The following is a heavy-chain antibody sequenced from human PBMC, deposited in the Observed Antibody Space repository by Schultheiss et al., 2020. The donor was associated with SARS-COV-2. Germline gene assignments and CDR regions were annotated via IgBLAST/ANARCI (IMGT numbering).Heavy chain of an antibody. D-gene: IGHD3-3*01. V-gene: IGHV3-15*01. J-gene: IGHJ3*02. CDR2: IKSKTDGGTT. CDR3: TTAYYDFWSGYHDAFDI. Sequence: GESLKISCAASGFTFSDYGMDWVRQAPGKGLEWVGRIKSKTDGGTTDYAAPVKGRFTISRDDSKNTLYLQMNSLKTEDTAVYYCTTAYYDFWSGYHDAFDIWGQGTMVTVSS. CDR1: GFTFSDYG.